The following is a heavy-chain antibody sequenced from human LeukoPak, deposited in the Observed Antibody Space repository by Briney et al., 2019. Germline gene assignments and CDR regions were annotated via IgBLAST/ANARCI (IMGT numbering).Heavy chain of an antibody. CDR1: GFTFSSYS. V-gene: IGHV3-21*01. J-gene: IGHJ3*02. CDR2: ISSSSSYI. D-gene: IGHD5-12*01. Sequence: GGSLRLSCAASGFTFSSYSMNWVRQAPGKGLEWVSSISSSSSYIYYADSVKGRFTISRDNSKNTLYLQMNSLRAEDTAVYYCAKAVASYDAFDIWGQGTMVTVSS. CDR3: AKAVASYDAFDI.